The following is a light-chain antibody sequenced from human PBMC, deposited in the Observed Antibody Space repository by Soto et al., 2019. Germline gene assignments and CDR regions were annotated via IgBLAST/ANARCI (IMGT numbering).Light chain of an antibody. CDR2: AAS. J-gene: IGKJ2*01. Sequence: AIKMTQSPSSXSASVGDRVTITCRASQGIRNDLGWYQQRPGKAPKLLIYAASSLQSGVPSRFSGGGSGTDFTLTISSLQPKDFASYYCLQHYNFPYTFGQGTKLEIK. CDR1: QGIRND. CDR3: LQHYNFPYT. V-gene: IGKV1-6*01.